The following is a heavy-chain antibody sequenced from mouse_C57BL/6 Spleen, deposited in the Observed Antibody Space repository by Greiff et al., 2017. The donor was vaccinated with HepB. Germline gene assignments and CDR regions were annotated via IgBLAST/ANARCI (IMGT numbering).Heavy chain of an antibody. CDR2: IDPEDGDT. CDR1: GFNIKDYY. CDR3: TSYYGSSPWYFDV. Sequence: EVHLVESGAELVRPGASVKLSCTASGFNIKDYYMHWVKQRPEQGLEWIGRIDPEDGDTEYAPKFQGKATMTADTSSNTAYLQLSSLTSEDTAVYYCTSYYGSSPWYFDVWGTGTTVTVSS. V-gene: IGHV14-1*01. J-gene: IGHJ1*03. D-gene: IGHD1-1*01.